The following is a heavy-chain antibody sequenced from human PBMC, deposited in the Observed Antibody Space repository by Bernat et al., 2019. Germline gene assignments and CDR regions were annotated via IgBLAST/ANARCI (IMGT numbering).Heavy chain of an antibody. J-gene: IGHJ4*02. CDR1: GGTFSSYA. D-gene: IGHD3-10*01. CDR2: IIPIFGTA. Sequence: QVQLVQSGAEVKKPGSSVKVSCKASGGTFSSYAISWVRQAPGQGLEWMGGIIPIFGTANYAQKFQGRVTLTADESTSTGYIGLSSLRSENMAMDYCAGDSTDTPVANVLLWFGRFDYWGQGTLVTVSS. CDR3: AGDSTDTPVANVLLWFGRFDY. V-gene: IGHV1-69*01.